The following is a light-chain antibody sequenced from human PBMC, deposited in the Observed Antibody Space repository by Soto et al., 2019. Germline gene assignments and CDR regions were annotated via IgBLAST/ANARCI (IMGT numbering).Light chain of an antibody. V-gene: IGKV3-15*01. CDR3: QQYNNWPWT. CDR1: QSISDT. J-gene: IGKJ1*01. Sequence: EIVMTQSPATLSLSPGGRATLSCRASQSISDTLAWYQQKPGQAPRLLIYSASRRATGFPARFSGSGSGTDFTLTISSLKSEDFEVYYCQQYNNWPWTFGQGTKVDIK. CDR2: SAS.